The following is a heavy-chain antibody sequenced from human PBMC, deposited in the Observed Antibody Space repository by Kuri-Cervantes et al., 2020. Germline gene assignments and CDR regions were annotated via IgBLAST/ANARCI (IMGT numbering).Heavy chain of an antibody. CDR3: ARWGIAAAGTR. V-gene: IGHV3-21*01. D-gene: IGHD6-13*01. CDR1: GFTFSNYW. Sequence: GESLKISCAASGFTFSNYWMSWVRQAPGKGLEWVSSINSSSSYIYYADSVKGRFTISRDNAKNSLYLQMNSLRAEDTAVYYCARWGIAAAGTRWGQGTLVTVSS. CDR2: INSSSSYI. J-gene: IGHJ4*02.